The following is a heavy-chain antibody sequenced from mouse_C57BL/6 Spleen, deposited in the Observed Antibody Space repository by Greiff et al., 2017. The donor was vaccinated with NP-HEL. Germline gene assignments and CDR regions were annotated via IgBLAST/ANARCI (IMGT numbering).Heavy chain of an antibody. CDR3: ASYYGTLYAMDY. Sequence: VKLMESGAELVKPGASVKISCKASGYAFSSYWMNWVKQRPGKGLEWIGQIYPGDGDTNYNGKFKGKATLTADKSSSTAYMQLSSLTSEDSAVYFCASYYGTLYAMDYWGQGTSVTVSS. V-gene: IGHV1-80*01. CDR1: GYAFSSYW. D-gene: IGHD2-1*01. CDR2: IYPGDGDT. J-gene: IGHJ4*01.